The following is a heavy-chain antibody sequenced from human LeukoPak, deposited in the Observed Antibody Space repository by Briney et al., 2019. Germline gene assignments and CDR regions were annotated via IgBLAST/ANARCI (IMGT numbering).Heavy chain of an antibody. Sequence: SETLSLTCVVYGGSFSGYYWSWIRQPPGKGLEWIGEINHSGSTNYNPSLKSRVTISVDTSKNQFSLKLSSVTAADTAVYYCARNIAVGRYNWFDPWGQGTLVTVSS. V-gene: IGHV4-34*01. CDR3: ARNIAVGRYNWFDP. J-gene: IGHJ5*02. D-gene: IGHD6-19*01. CDR2: INHSGST. CDR1: GGSFSGYY.